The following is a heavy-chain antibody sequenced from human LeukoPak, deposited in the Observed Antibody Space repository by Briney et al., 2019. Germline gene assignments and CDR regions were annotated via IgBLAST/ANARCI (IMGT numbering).Heavy chain of an antibody. CDR3: ARLSGSGSYYLPYFDY. CDR2: ISAYNGNT. Sequence: ASVKVSCKASGYTFTSYGISWVRQAPGQGLEWMGWISAYNGNTNYAQKLQGRVTMTTDTSTSTAYLQWSSLKASDTAMYYCARLSGSGSYYLPYFDYWGQGTLVTVSS. V-gene: IGHV1-18*01. J-gene: IGHJ4*02. CDR1: GYTFTSYG. D-gene: IGHD3-10*01.